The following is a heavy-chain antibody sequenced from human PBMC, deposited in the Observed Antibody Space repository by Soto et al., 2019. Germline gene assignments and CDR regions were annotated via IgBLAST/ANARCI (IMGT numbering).Heavy chain of an antibody. V-gene: IGHV1-69*12. J-gene: IGHJ5*02. Sequence: QVQLVQSGAEVKKPGSSVKVSCKASAGTFSSYAISWVRQAPGQGLEWMGGIIPIFGTANYAQKFQGRVTIPANESTSKADMELNSLRSEDTPVYYCAREPRGGTMVRGPRGRCDAWGQGTLVTVCS. CDR3: AREPRGGTMVRGPRGRCDA. D-gene: IGHD3-10*01. CDR1: AGTFSSYA. CDR2: IIPIFGTA.